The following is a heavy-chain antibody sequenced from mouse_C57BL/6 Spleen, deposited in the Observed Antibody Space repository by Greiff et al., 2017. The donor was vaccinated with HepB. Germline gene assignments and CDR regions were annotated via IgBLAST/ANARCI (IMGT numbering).Heavy chain of an antibody. J-gene: IGHJ3*01. CDR1: GYNFTSYW. V-gene: IGHV1-53*01. CDR3: ARSGMATTGTPY. Sequence: VQLQQPGTELVKPGASVKLSCKASGYNFTSYWMHWVKQRPGQGLEWIGNINPSNGGTDYNEKFKSKATLTVDKSSSTAYLQLSSLTSEDSAVYYCARSGMATTGTPYWGQGTLVTVSA. D-gene: IGHD2-2*01. CDR2: INPSNGGT.